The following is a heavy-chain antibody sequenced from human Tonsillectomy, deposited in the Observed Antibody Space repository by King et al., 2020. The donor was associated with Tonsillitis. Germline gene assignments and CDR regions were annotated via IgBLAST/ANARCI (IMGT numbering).Heavy chain of an antibody. CDR2: ISYDGSDK. V-gene: IGHV3-30*18. Sequence: VQLVESGGRVVQPGRSLRLSCAASGFTFSSYGMHWVRQAPGKGLEWVAVISYDGSDKYYADSVKGRFTISRDNSKNTLYLQMNSLRAEDTAVYYCAKDLYYYGSCGYLDSWGQGTLVTVSS. CDR1: GFTFSSYG. J-gene: IGHJ4*02. CDR3: AKDLYYYGSCGYLDS. D-gene: IGHD3-22*01.